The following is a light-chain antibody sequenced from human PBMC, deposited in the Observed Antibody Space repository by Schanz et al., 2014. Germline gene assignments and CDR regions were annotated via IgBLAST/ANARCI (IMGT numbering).Light chain of an antibody. V-gene: IGKV1-5*01. J-gene: IGKJ1*01. CDR2: DAS. Sequence: DIQMTQSPSTLSASVGDRVTITCRASLSIGTWLAWYQQKPGKAPKLLIYDASRLESGVSSRFSGSGSGTEFTLTISSLQPDDFATYYCQEYHSYGCTFGQGTKVGMK. CDR1: LSIGTW. CDR3: QEYHSYGCT.